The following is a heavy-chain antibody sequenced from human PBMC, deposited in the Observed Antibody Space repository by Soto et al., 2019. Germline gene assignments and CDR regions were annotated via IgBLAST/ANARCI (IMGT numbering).Heavy chain of an antibody. CDR2: IWYDGSNK. J-gene: IGHJ4*02. V-gene: IGHV3-33*01. CDR1: GFTFSNYG. D-gene: IGHD1-1*01. CDR3: GRDYNNYFAY. Sequence: QVQLVESGGGVVQPGRSLRLSCAASGFTFSNYGIHWVRQAPGKGLEWVAVIWYDGSNKYYGDSVKGRFTISRDNSQHTLYLEMNSLRGEDTGVYYWGRDYNNYFAYWGQGTLVTVSS.